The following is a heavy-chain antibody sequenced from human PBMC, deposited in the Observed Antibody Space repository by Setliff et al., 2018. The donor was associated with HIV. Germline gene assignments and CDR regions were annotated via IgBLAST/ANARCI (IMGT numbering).Heavy chain of an antibody. CDR2: IHYDVSSK. V-gene: IGHV3-30*02. Sequence: PGESLKISCAAFGFTFSSYGMHWVRQAPSKGLEWVAFIHYDVSSKYYGDSVKGRFTISRDNSRNTLYLQMNSLRPEDTAVYYCAKDFGYSSGWYLVSGTFDIWGQGTMVTVSS. J-gene: IGHJ3*02. D-gene: IGHD6-19*01. CDR1: GFTFSSYG. CDR3: AKDFGYSSGWYLVSGTFDI.